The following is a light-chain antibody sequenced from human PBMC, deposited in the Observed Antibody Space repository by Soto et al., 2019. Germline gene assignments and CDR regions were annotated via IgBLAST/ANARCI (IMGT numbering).Light chain of an antibody. CDR1: SSDVGGYNY. V-gene: IGLV2-14*03. J-gene: IGLJ1*01. Sequence: QSVLTQPASVSGSPGQSITISCTGTSSDVGGYNYVSWYQQHPGKAPKFIIYEVSNRPSGVSNRFSGSKSGNTASLTISGLQAEDEADYYCFSYRASSARFVFGTGTKATVL. CDR2: EVS. CDR3: FSYRASSARFV.